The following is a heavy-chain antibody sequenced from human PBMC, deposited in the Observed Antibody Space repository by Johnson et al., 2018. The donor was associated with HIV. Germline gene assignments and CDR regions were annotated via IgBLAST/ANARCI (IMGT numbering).Heavy chain of an antibody. V-gene: IGHV3-30-3*01. Sequence: VQLVESGGGLVQPGRSLRLSCAASGFTFDDYAMHWVRQAPGKGLEWVAVISYDGSNKYYADSVKGRFTISRDNSKNTMYLQLNSLRPEDTAVYYCVKDRGGRLSGSYLSLRVGAFDIWGQGTLVTVSS. CDR3: VKDRGGRLSGSYLSLRVGAFDI. CDR1: GFTFDDYA. CDR2: ISYDGSNK. D-gene: IGHD1-26*01. J-gene: IGHJ3*02.